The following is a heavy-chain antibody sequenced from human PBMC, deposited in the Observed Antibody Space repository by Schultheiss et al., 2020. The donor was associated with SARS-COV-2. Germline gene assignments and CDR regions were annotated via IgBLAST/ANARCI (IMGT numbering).Heavy chain of an antibody. V-gene: IGHV4-61*01. J-gene: IGHJ5*02. Sequence: SETLSLTCTVFGGSLSRSTYYWGWIRQSPGKGLEWIGYIYYSGSTNYNPSLKSRVTISVDTSKNQFSLKLSSVTAADTAVYYCATVPRIVVVPAGSWFDPWGQGTLVTVSS. D-gene: IGHD2-2*01. CDR2: IYYSGST. CDR1: GGSLSRSTYY. CDR3: ATVPRIVVVPAGSWFDP.